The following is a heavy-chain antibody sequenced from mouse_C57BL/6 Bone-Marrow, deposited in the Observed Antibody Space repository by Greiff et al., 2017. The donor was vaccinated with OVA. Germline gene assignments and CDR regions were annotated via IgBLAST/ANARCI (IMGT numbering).Heavy chain of an antibody. CDR2: IDPSDSYT. CDR3: ASAVFAY. CDR1: GYTFTSYW. Sequence: QVQLQQPGAELVKPGASVKLSCKASGYTFTSYWMQWVKQRPGQGLEWIGEIDPSDSYTNYNQKFKGKATLTVDTSSSTAYMQLNGLTSEYSAVYYCASAVFAYWGQGTLVTVSA. V-gene: IGHV1-50*01. J-gene: IGHJ3*01.